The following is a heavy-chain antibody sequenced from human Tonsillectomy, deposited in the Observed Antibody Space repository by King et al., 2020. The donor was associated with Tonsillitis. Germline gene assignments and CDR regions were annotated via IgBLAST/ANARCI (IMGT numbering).Heavy chain of an antibody. J-gene: IGHJ4*02. CDR1: GFTFSTYD. V-gene: IGHV3-33*05. D-gene: IGHD4/OR15-4a*01. CDR2: ISYDGSKK. CDR3: ARDRDDYIFDY. Sequence: VQLVESGGGVVQPGRSLRHSCAASGFTFSTYDMHWVRQAPGKGLEWVAVISYDGSKKYYADSVQGRFTISRDNSKNTLYLQMHSLRAEDTAVYYCARDRDDYIFDYWGQGTLVTVSS.